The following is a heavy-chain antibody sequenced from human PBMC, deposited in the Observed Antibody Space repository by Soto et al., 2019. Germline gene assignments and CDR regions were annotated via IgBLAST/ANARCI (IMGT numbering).Heavy chain of an antibody. CDR2: IYQSGHS. CDR1: GGSISSSTYY. J-gene: IGHJ6*02. D-gene: IGHD5-12*01. CDR3: ASNIGGLDV. Sequence: PSETLSLTCTVSGGSISSSTYYWGWVRQPPGKGLEWIGSIYQSGHSYYKSSLKSRLTISVDTSKRQASLQLRSVTAADTAVYYCASNIGGLDVWGQGTTVTVSS. V-gene: IGHV4-39*01.